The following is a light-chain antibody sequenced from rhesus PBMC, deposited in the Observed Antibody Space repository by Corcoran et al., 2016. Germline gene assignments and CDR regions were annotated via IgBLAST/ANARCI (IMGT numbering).Light chain of an antibody. J-gene: IGKJ2*01. CDR2: KVS. CDR3: QHGYGTPYS. CDR1: ENVNNY. V-gene: IGKV1-74*01. Sequence: DIQMTQSPSSLSASVGDRVTITCRASENVNNYLNWYQQKQRKAPKLLLYKVSTLQSGVPSRFIGSGSGTDYTFTIRSLQPEDVATYYCQHGYGTPYSFGQGTKVEIK.